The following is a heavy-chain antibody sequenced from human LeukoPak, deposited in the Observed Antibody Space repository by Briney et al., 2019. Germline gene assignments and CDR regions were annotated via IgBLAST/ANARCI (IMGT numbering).Heavy chain of an antibody. Sequence: GGSLRLSCAASGFTFSSYAMSWVRQAPGKGLEWVSAISGSGGSTYYADSVKGRFTISRDNSKNTLYLQMNSPRAEDTAVYYCAKAHHGDYFFYFDYWGQGTLVTVSS. CDR1: GFTFSSYA. CDR3: AKAHHGDYFFYFDY. CDR2: ISGSGGST. V-gene: IGHV3-23*01. D-gene: IGHD4-17*01. J-gene: IGHJ4*01.